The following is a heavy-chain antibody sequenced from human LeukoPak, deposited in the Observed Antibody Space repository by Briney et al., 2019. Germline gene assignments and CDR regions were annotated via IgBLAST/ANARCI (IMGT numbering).Heavy chain of an antibody. D-gene: IGHD1-26*01. CDR2: VYYSGST. J-gene: IGHJ3*02. CDR1: GDSISSRSDF. CDR3: ARMNSGPKLVGATAAFDI. V-gene: IGHV4-39*07. Sequence: SETLSLTCSVSGDSISSRSDFWGWIRQPPGKGLEWIGSVYYSGSTYYSPSLKSRVTMSVDTSKNQFSLKLSSVTAADTAVYYCARMNSGPKLVGATAAFDIWGQGTMVTVSS.